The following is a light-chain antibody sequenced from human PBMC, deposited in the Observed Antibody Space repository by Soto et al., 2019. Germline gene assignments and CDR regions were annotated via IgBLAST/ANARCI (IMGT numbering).Light chain of an antibody. CDR2: GAS. CDR3: QQYTNWPPYT. CDR1: QSVRSN. J-gene: IGKJ2*01. V-gene: IGKV3-15*01. Sequence: EIIMTQSPVTLSVSPGERATLSCRASQSVRSNLAWYQQKPGQAPRLLIYGASTRATGIPARFSGSGSGTEFTLTISSLQSEDFAVYYCQQYTNWPPYTFGQGTKVDIK.